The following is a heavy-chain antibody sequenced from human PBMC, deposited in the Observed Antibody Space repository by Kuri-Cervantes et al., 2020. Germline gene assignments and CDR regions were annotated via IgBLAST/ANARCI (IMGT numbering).Heavy chain of an antibody. CDR2: MNPNSGNT. CDR1: GYTFTSYY. V-gene: IGHV1-18*04. J-gene: IGHJ6*02. D-gene: IGHD3-10*01. Sequence: ASVKVSCKASGYTFTSYYMHWVRQAPGQGLEWMGWMNPNSGNTNYAQKLQGRVTMTTDTSTSTAYMELRSLRSDDTAVYYCARMIAYGSGSRFREDVWGQGTTVTVSS. CDR3: ARMIAYGSGSRFREDV.